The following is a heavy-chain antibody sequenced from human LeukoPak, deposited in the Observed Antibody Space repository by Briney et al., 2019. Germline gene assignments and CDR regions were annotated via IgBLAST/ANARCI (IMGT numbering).Heavy chain of an antibody. J-gene: IGHJ4*02. CDR3: ARGGSYRPIDY. V-gene: IGHV3-21*01. CDR1: GFTFSNYK. CDR2: ISDSGSYK. Sequence: GGSLRLACAASGFTFSNYKMNWVRQAPGRGLEWVSSISDSGSYKYYADSVKGRFTISRDNDKNSVYLQMNSLRAEDTAVYYCARGGSYRPIDYWGQGTLVTVSS. D-gene: IGHD3-16*02.